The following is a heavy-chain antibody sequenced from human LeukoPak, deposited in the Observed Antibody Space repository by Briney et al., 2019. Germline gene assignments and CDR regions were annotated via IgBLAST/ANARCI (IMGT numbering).Heavy chain of an antibody. CDR3: AKGMLANPRAYDY. CDR1: GFTFSSYW. V-gene: IGHV3-74*01. CDR2: IKSDGST. J-gene: IGHJ4*02. D-gene: IGHD3-16*01. Sequence: PGGSLRLSCAASGFTFSSYWMHWVRQAPGKGLVWVSRIKSDGSTRYADSVKGRFTISRDNAKNTVSLQMNSLRAEDTAVYYCAKGMLANPRAYDYWGQGTLVTVSS.